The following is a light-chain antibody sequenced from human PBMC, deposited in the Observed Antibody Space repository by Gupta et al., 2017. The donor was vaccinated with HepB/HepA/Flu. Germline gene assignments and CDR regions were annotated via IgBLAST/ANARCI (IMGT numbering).Light chain of an antibody. CDR1: SSNIGNNA. V-gene: IGLV1-36*01. Sequence: QSVLTQPPSVSEAPRQRVTISCSGSSSNIGNNAVNWYRQLPGKAPKLLIYYDDLLPSGVSDRFSGSKSGTSASLAISGLQSEDEADYYCAAWDDSLNAYVFGTGTKVTVL. CDR2: YDD. CDR3: AAWDDSLNAYV. J-gene: IGLJ1*01.